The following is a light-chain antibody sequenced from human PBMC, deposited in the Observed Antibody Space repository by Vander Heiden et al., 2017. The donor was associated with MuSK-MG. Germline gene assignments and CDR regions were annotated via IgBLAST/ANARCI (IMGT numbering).Light chain of an antibody. Sequence: QSALTTPPSAAGSPGQSVTIPCTGTSSDVGADNYVSWYQQQPGKAPKLMIYEVTRRPSGVPDRFSGSKFGTTASTTVSGLQADDEADYYCGSYAGVNNVVFGGGTKLTVL. CDR3: GSYAGVNNVV. J-gene: IGLJ3*02. CDR2: EVT. CDR1: SSDVGADNY. V-gene: IGLV2-8*01.